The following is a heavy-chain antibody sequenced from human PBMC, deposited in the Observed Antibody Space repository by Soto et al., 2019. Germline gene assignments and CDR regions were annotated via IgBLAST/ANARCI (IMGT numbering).Heavy chain of an antibody. V-gene: IGHV4-34*01. J-gene: IGHJ5*01. CDR3: STRAYDTNGYYRFDP. CDR1: GGSFCGHS. CDR2: INHSGRV. D-gene: IGHD3-22*01. Sequence: ETLSLTCAVYGGSFCGHSWTWIRQSPGKGLEWIGDINHSGRVNYSPSLKSRVTISLDTSKNQFSLTLSAVTAADTAMYYCSTRAYDTNGYYRFDPWGQGTLVTVSS.